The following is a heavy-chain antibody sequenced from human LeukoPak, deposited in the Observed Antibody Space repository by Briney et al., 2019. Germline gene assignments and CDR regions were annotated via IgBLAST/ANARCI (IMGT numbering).Heavy chain of an antibody. CDR1: GFTFSSYA. CDR3: ARKGNGALDI. J-gene: IGHJ3*02. Sequence: RAGGSLRLSCAASGFTFSSYAMSWVRQAPGKGLEWVSAISGSGGSTYYADSVKGRFTISRDNSKNTLHLHMNSLRVEDTAVYYCARKGNGALDIWGQGTMVTVSS. CDR2: ISGSGGST. V-gene: IGHV3-23*01. D-gene: IGHD1-1*01.